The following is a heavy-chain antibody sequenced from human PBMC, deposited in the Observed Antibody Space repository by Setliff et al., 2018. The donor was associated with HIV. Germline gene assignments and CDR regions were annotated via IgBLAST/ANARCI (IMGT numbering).Heavy chain of an antibody. CDR2: MHPNTGAT. Sequence: ASVKVSCKAAGYAFSDYNIHWMRQAPGQAFEWMGWMHPNTGATSYAQKFQGRVSMTRDMSISTAYMELARLRSDDSAVYYCARIDPTAYHYHMDVWGKGTTVTVS. J-gene: IGHJ6*03. CDR1: GYAFSDYN. D-gene: IGHD3-9*01. V-gene: IGHV1-2*02. CDR3: ARIDPTAYHYHMDV.